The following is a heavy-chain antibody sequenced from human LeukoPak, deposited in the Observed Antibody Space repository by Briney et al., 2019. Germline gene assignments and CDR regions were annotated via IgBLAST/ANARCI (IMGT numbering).Heavy chain of an antibody. Sequence: SETLSLTCTVSGDSISSGDYYWSWIRQPAGKGLEWIGRISSSGSTNYNPSLKSRVTISVDTSKNQFSLKLSSVTAADTAVYFCARGPYSYDSSGAFDIWGQGTMVIVSS. D-gene: IGHD3-22*01. V-gene: IGHV4-61*02. CDR1: GDSISSGDYY. CDR3: ARGPYSYDSSGAFDI. CDR2: ISSSGST. J-gene: IGHJ3*02.